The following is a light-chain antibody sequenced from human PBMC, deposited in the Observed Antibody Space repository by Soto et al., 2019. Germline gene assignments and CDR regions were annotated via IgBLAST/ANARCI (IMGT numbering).Light chain of an antibody. CDR2: DAS. J-gene: IGKJ2*01. Sequence: DIQMTQSPASLSAFVGDRVTITCRASQGISDYLAWYQQKPGKVPKLLIYDASTLQSGVPSRFSGSRSGTDLTLTISSLQPEDVATYYCQKYHSVPYTFGQGTKLEI. CDR3: QKYHSVPYT. CDR1: QGISDY. V-gene: IGKV1-27*01.